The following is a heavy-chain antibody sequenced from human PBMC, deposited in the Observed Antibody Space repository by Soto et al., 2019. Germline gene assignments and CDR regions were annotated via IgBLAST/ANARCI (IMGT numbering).Heavy chain of an antibody. CDR2: ISYDGSNK. CDR3: AKVGLSSSWLDY. D-gene: IGHD6-13*01. J-gene: IGHJ4*02. CDR1: GFSFSSYG. V-gene: IGHV3-30*18. Sequence: QVQLVESGGGVVQPGRSLRLSCAASGFSFSSYGMHWVRQAPGKGLEWVAVISYDGSNKYYADSVKGRFTISRDNSKNTLYLPMNGLRAEDTAVYYCAKVGLSSSWLDYWGQGTLVTVSS.